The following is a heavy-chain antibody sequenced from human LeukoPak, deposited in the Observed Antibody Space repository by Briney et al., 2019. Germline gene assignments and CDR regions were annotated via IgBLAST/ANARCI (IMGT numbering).Heavy chain of an antibody. CDR2: ICAYNGNT. CDR1: GYTFTSYG. V-gene: IGHV1-18*01. J-gene: IGHJ4*02. CDR3: SSEAWGYYDSSGYFDY. D-gene: IGHD3-22*01. Sequence: ASVKVSCKASGYTFTSYGISWVRQAHGQGLEWMGWICAYNGNTKYAQKLHGRVTMTTDTSTSTAYMELKSLRSDDPAGYFCSSEAWGYYDSSGYFDYWGQGTLVTVSS.